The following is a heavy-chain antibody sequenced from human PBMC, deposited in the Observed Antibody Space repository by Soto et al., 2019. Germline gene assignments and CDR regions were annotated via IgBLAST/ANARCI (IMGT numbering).Heavy chain of an antibody. CDR1: GFTFSSYA. Sequence: EVQLLESGGALVQPGGSLRLSCAASGFTFSSYAMSWVRQAPGKGLEWVSLISGSGGGTYYADSVKGRLTISRDNSKNTLYLQMNSLRAEDTAVFYCAKHLSNGSPDYWGQGTLVTVSS. CDR2: ISGSGGGT. CDR3: AKHLSNGSPDY. J-gene: IGHJ4*02. V-gene: IGHV3-23*01. D-gene: IGHD2-15*01.